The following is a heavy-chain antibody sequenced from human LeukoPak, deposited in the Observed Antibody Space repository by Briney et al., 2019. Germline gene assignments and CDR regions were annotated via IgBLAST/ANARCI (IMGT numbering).Heavy chain of an antibody. J-gene: IGHJ4*02. CDR2: IIGSGGST. V-gene: IGHV3-23*01. D-gene: IGHD2-15*01. Sequence: PGGSLRLSCGASGFSFSTYAMNWVRQAPGKGLEWVSSIIGSGGSTYFADSVRGRFTISRDNSKNTLYLQMNSPRAEDTARYYCAKATLGSCSGARCYPFDYWGQGTLVNVSS. CDR1: GFSFSTYA. CDR3: AKATLGSCSGARCYPFDY.